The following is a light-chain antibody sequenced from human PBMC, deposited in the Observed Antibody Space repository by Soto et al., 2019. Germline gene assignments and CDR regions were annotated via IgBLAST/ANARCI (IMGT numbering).Light chain of an antibody. Sequence: DIQMTQSPSSVSASVGDRVTITCRASQDIDSWLAWYQQKPGKAPKLLIYAASSLQSGVPSRFSGSGSGTDFTFTISSLHPEDFAVYYCQQYVTSPWAFGQGTKVAIE. J-gene: IGKJ1*01. CDR1: QDIDSW. CDR3: QQYVTSPWA. V-gene: IGKV1-12*01. CDR2: AAS.